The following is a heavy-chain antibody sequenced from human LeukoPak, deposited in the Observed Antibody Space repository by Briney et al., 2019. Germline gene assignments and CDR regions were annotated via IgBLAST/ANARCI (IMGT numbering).Heavy chain of an antibody. CDR3: ARVGDYDSSGYYDYYYYGMDV. J-gene: IGHJ6*02. CDR1: GGSISSGGYY. D-gene: IGHD3-22*01. Sequence: PSETLSLTCTVSGGSISSGGYYWSWIRQHPGKGLEWIGYIYYSGSTYYNPSLKSRVTISVDTSKNQFSLKLSSVTAADTAVYYCARVGDYDSSGYYDYYYYGMDVWGQGTTVTVSS. CDR2: IYYSGST. V-gene: IGHV4-31*03.